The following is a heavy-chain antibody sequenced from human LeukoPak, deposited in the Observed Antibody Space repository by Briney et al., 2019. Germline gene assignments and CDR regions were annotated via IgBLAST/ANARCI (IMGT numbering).Heavy chain of an antibody. D-gene: IGHD2-15*01. J-gene: IGHJ5*02. V-gene: IGHV1-69*13. Sequence: SVKVSCKASGGTFSSYAISWVRQAPGQGLEWMGGIIPIFGTANYAQKFQGRVTITADESTSTAYMELSSLRSEDTAVYYCARDTPPGSYFLGFDPWGQGTLVTVSS. CDR3: ARDTPPGSYFLGFDP. CDR2: IIPIFGTA. CDR1: GGTFSSYA.